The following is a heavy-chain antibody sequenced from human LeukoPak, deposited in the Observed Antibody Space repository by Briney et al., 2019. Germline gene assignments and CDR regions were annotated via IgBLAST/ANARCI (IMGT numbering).Heavy chain of an antibody. CDR1: GFTFSGFW. CDR3: ARAGSNWHYVY. J-gene: IGHJ4*02. CDR2: IKQDGSER. Sequence: GGSLRLSCAASGFTFSGFWMSWVRQTPRKGLEWVANIKQDGSERYYVDSVKGRFTISRDNAKNSPSLQMNSLRVEDTAVYYCARAGSNWHYVYWGQGTLVTVSS. V-gene: IGHV3-7*01. D-gene: IGHD3-10*01.